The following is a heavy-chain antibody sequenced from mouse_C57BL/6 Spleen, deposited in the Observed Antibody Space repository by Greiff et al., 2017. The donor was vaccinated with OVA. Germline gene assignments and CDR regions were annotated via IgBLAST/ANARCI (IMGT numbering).Heavy chain of an antibody. CDR1: GYTFTSYW. Sequence: VQRVESGAELVKPGASVKLSCKASGYTFTSYWMHWVKQRPGQGLEWIGMIHPNSGSTNYNEKFKSKATLTVDKSSSTAYMQLSSLTSEDSAVYYCARGELWMDYWGQGTSVTVSS. CDR3: ARGELWMDY. V-gene: IGHV1-64*01. CDR2: IHPNSGST. D-gene: IGHD1-1*02. J-gene: IGHJ4*01.